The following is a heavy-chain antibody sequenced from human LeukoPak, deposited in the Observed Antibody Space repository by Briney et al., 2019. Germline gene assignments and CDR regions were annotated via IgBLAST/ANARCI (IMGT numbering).Heavy chain of an antibody. CDR2: ISWNSGSI. D-gene: IGHD2-2*01. CDR1: GFTFDDYA. CDR3: ARDLAADIVVVPAALNR. Sequence: GGSLRLPCAASGFTFDDYAMHWVRQAPGKGLEWVSGISWNSGSIGYADSVKGRFTISRDNAKSSLYLQMNSLRAEDTAVYYCARDLAADIVVVPAALNRWGQGTLVTVSS. V-gene: IGHV3-9*01. J-gene: IGHJ5*02.